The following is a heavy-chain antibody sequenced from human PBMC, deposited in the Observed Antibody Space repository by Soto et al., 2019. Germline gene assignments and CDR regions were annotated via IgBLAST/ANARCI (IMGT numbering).Heavy chain of an antibody. Sequence: QVQLQESGPGLVKPSQTLFLTCTVSGGSIISAGYYWTWIRQHPGKGLEWIGYIYYSGSTYYNPSLKSRVTISVDTSKNQFSLKLSSVTAADTAVYYCARDRRVAIGYPRNWFDPWGQGTLVTVSS. D-gene: IGHD2-15*01. CDR1: GGSIISAGYY. J-gene: IGHJ5*02. CDR2: IYYSGST. CDR3: ARDRRVAIGYPRNWFDP. V-gene: IGHV4-31*03.